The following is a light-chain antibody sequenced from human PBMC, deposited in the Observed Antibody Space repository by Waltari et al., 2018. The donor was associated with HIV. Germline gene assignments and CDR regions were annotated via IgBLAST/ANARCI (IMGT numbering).Light chain of an antibody. Sequence: QSALTQPGSVSGSPGQSITISCTGTSNDIGNYNLVSRYQQHPCKAPKLMIYEVTNRPSGFPDRFSGSKSGNTASLTISDLLTEDETNYYCASFTKDFTVVFGGGTKVTVL. CDR2: EVT. V-gene: IGLV2-14*02. CDR3: ASFTKDFTVV. J-gene: IGLJ2*01. CDR1: SNDIGNYNL.